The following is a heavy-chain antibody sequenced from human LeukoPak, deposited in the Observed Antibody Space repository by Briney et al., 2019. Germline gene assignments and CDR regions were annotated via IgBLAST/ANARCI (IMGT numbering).Heavy chain of an antibody. J-gene: IGHJ4*02. CDR2: IRSKAYGGTT. CDR1: RFTFGDYA. D-gene: IGHD3-3*01. Sequence: GGSLRLSCTASRFTFGDYAMSWFRQAPGKGLEWVGFIRSKAYGGTTEYAASVKGRFTISRDDSKSIAYLQMNSLKTEDTAVYYCTSAFWSGYDYFDYWGQGTLVTVSS. V-gene: IGHV3-49*03. CDR3: TSAFWSGYDYFDY.